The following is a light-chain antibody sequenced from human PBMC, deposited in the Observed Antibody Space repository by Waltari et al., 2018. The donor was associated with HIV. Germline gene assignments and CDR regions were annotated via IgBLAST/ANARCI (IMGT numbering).Light chain of an antibody. J-gene: IGLJ3*02. V-gene: IGLV2-18*02. CDR1: SSDIGAYNR. CDR3: SSYTTSSTWV. CDR2: EVT. Sequence: SARTRLHSVSVSRGQSVTISCTGTSSDIGAYNRVSWYQQSPGTAPKLRIYEVTHRPSGVPVRFSGSKSGNTASLTISGLQADDEADYYCSSYTTSSTWVFGAGTKLTVL.